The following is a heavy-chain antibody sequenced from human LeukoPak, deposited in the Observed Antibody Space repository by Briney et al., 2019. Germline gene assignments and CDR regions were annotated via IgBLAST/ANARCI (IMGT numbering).Heavy chain of an antibody. CDR3: ARDSVRTTFGVVISWFDP. CDR2: IIPILGIA. J-gene: IGHJ5*02. CDR1: GGTFSSYT. V-gene: IGHV1-69*04. Sequence: SVKVSCKAPGGTFSSYTISWVRQAPGQGLEWMGRIIPILGIANYAQKFQGRVTITADKSTSTAYMELSSLRSEDTAVYYCARDSVRTTFGVVISWFDPWGQGTLVTVSS. D-gene: IGHD3-3*01.